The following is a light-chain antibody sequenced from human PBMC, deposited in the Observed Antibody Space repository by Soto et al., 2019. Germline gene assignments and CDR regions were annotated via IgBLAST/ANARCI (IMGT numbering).Light chain of an antibody. J-gene: IGLJ1*01. CDR2: GNN. CDR1: SXNIGAGYD. V-gene: IGLV1-40*01. CDR3: QSYDSSLSGYV. Sequence: QSVLTQPSSVSGAPGQRVTISCTGSSXNIGAGYDVHWYQQLPGTAPKLLIYGNNNRPSGVPDRFSGSKSGTSASLAITGLQAEDEADYYCQSYDSSLSGYVFGTGTKVTVL.